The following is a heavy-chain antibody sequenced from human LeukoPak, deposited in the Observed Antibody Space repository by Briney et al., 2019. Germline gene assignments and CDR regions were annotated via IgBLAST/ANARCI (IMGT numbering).Heavy chain of an antibody. J-gene: IGHJ6*02. Sequence: GGSLRLSCAASGFTFSSYSMNWVRQAPGKGLKWVSSITSSSSYIYYADSVKGRFTISRDNAKNSLYLQMNSLRAEDTAVYYCAKGVTAIYYYYGMDVWGQGTTVTVSS. CDR1: GFTFSSYS. CDR3: AKGVTAIYYYYGMDV. CDR2: ITSSSSYI. V-gene: IGHV3-21*01. D-gene: IGHD2-21*02.